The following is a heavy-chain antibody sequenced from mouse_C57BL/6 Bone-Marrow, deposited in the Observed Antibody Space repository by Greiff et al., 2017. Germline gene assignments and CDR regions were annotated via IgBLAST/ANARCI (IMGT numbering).Heavy chain of an antibody. D-gene: IGHD1-1*01. CDR2: IDPETGGT. CDR1: GYTFTDYE. J-gene: IGHJ2*01. CDR3: TGDGISLDY. V-gene: IGHV1-15*01. Sequence: VRPGASVTLSCKASGYTFTDYEMHWVKQTPVHGLEWIGAIDPETGGTAYNQKFKGRAILTADKSSSTAYMELRSLTSEDSAVYYCTGDGISLDYWAQGTTLTVAS.